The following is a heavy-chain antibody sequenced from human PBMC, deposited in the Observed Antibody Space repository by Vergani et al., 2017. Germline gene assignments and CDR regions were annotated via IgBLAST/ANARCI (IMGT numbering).Heavy chain of an antibody. J-gene: IGHJ5*02. CDR1: GGSMSGYY. CDR2: MYHSGST. V-gene: IGHV4-59*01. D-gene: IGHD3-10*01. Sequence: QVRLQESGPGLVKPSETLSLTCSVSGGSMSGYYWSWIRPPPGKELEWIGYMYHSGSTNYNPSRETRVTISGDTSKNQFSLKLNSVTAADTAVYYCGRVADFYGLGSRLLDLWGQGIQVTVSS. CDR3: GRVADFYGLGSRLLDL.